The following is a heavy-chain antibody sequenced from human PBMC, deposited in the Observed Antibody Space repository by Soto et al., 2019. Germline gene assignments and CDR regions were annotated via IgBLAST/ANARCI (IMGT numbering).Heavy chain of an antibody. CDR2: IKEDGGEQ. Sequence: EIQLMQSGGGLVRPGGSLKLSCVASGFSFGGYWMSWVRQAPGKGPEWVANIKEDGGEQHYVDSVKGRFTISRANTENSLFLQMNNLRVEDSAIYYCARGDSTDCSNGVCSFCYNHDMDVWGQGTTVTVSS. CDR3: ARGDSTDCSNGVCSFCYNHDMDV. J-gene: IGHJ6*02. CDR1: GFSFGGYW. D-gene: IGHD2-8*01. V-gene: IGHV3-7*03.